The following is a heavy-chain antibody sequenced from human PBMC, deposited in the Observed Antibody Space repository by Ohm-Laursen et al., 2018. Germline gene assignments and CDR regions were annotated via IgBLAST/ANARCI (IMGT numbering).Heavy chain of an antibody. CDR3: ARDEGSDAFDI. CDR2: INPNSGGT. D-gene: IGHD3-10*01. J-gene: IGHJ3*02. V-gene: IGHV1-2*02. Sequence: ASVKVSCKASGYTFTSYYIHWVRQAPGQGLEWMGCINPNSGGTNYGQKFQGRVTMTRDTSIRTVYVELSRLRSDDTAVYYCARDEGSDAFDIWGQGTMVTVSS. CDR1: GYTFTSYY.